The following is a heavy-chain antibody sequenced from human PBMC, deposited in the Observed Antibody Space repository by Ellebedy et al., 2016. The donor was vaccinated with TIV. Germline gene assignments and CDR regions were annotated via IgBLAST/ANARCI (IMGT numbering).Heavy chain of an antibody. V-gene: IGHV3-48*02. CDR3: ARGPRFGESSFDY. Sequence: GESLKISCAASGFTFSSYSMNWVRQAPGKGLEWVSHISLSSSTIYYAESVKGRFTISRDNAKNSLSLQMNSLRDEDTAVYYCARGPRFGESSFDYWGQGTLVTVSS. CDR1: GFTFSSYS. CDR2: ISLSSSTI. J-gene: IGHJ4*02. D-gene: IGHD3-10*01.